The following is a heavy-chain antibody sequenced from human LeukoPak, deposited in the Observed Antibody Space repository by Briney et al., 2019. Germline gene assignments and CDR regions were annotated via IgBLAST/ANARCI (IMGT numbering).Heavy chain of an antibody. J-gene: IGHJ3*02. CDR3: ARDFTIFGVVSDAFDI. V-gene: IGHV3-48*01. Sequence: PGGSLRLSCAASGFTFSSYWMSWVRQAPGKGLEWVSYISSSSSTIYYADSVKGRFTISRDNAKNSLFLQINSLRAEDTAVYYCARDFTIFGVVSDAFDIWGQGTMVTVSS. CDR2: ISSSSSTI. D-gene: IGHD3-3*01. CDR1: GFTFSSYW.